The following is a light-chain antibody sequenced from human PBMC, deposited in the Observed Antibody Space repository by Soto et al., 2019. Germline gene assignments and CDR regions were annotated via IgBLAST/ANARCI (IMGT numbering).Light chain of an antibody. V-gene: IGLV2-23*02. CDR1: TSDVGSYDL. CDR3: CSYAGSSTVI. Sequence: QSALTQPASVSGSPGQSITISCTGTTSDVGSYDLVSWYQQHPGKAPKLMIYEVTKRPSGVSNRFSGSKSGNTASLTISGLQAEDEAVYYCCSYAGSSTVIFGGGTKVTVL. CDR2: EVT. J-gene: IGLJ2*01.